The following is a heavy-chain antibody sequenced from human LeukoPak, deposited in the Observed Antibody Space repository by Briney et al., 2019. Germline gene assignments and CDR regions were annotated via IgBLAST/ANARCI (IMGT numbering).Heavy chain of an antibody. Sequence: PGGSLRLSCAASGFTFDDYAMIWVRQAPGKGLEWVSGISVSGANTYYADSVKGRFTISRDNSKNTLYLQMSSLRAEDTAVYYCARGGSYLSAFDIWGQGTMVTVSS. CDR2: ISVSGANT. CDR3: ARGGSYLSAFDI. D-gene: IGHD1-26*01. V-gene: IGHV3-23*01. CDR1: GFTFDDYA. J-gene: IGHJ3*02.